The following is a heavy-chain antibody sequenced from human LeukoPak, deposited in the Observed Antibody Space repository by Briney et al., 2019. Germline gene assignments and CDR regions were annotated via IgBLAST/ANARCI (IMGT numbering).Heavy chain of an antibody. V-gene: IGHV4-59*08. CDR1: GGSISSDY. CDR2: IYHSGST. CDR3: AKKGRTYTDYGGYYDYMDV. D-gene: IGHD4-17*01. Sequence: TSETLSLTCTVSGGSISSDYWTWIRQPPGKGLEWIGYIYHSGSTKYNPSLKSRVTISVATSKNQFSLNLRSVTATDTAVYYCAKKGRTYTDYGGYYDYMDVWGKGTTVTVS. J-gene: IGHJ6*03.